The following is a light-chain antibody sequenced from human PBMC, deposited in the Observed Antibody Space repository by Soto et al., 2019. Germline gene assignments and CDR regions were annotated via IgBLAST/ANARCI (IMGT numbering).Light chain of an antibody. CDR3: ASYTSTYTYV. J-gene: IGLJ1*01. CDR2: EVS. CDR1: GSDVGGYEY. Sequence: QSVLTQPASVSGSPGQSITISRTGTGSDVGGYEYVSWSQQHPGKVPKLMIYEVSDRPSGVSTRFSGSKSGNTASLTISGLQAEDEADYYCASYTSTYTYVFGSGTKV. V-gene: IGLV2-14*01.